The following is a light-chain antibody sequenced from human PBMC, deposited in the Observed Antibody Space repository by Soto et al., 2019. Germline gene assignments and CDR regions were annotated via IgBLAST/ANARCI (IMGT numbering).Light chain of an antibody. CDR3: QQRSNWPPRT. CDR1: QSVSSY. V-gene: IGKV3-11*01. Sequence: IVLTQSPATLSLSPGGRATLSCRASQSVSSYLAWYQQKPGQAPRLLIYDASNRATGIPARFSGSGSGTDFTLTISSLEPEDFAVYYCQQRSNWPPRTFGQWTKVAI. J-gene: IGKJ1*01. CDR2: DAS.